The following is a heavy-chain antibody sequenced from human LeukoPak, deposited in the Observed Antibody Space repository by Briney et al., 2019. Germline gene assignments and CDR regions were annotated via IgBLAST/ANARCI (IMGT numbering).Heavy chain of an antibody. D-gene: IGHD5-12*01. CDR3: ARDRGSKYYFDY. CDR1: EFTFSSYW. Sequence: AGSLRLSCAASEFTFSSYWMSWVRQAPGKGLEWVANIKHDGSEKYYVDSVKGRFTISRDNAKNSLYLQMNSLRAEDTAVYYCARDRGSKYYFDYWGQGTLVTVSS. J-gene: IGHJ4*02. CDR2: IKHDGSEK. V-gene: IGHV3-7*05.